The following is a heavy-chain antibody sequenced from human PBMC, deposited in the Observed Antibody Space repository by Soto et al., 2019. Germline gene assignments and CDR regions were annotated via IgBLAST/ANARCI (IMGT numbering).Heavy chain of an antibody. CDR1: GFTLTNYA. CDR3: ARDTTGTTGVDY. D-gene: IGHD1-7*01. V-gene: IGHV3-30-3*01. J-gene: IGHJ4*02. Sequence: PGGSLRLSCAASGFTLTNYAMHWFRQAPGKGLEWVALISFDGSNKYYADSVKGRFTISRDNSKNTLYLQVNSLRAEDTAVYYCARDTTGTTGVDYWGQGTLVTVSS. CDR2: ISFDGSNK.